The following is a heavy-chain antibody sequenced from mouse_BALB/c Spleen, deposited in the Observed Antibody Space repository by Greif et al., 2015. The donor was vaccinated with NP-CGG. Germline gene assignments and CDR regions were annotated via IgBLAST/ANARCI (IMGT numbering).Heavy chain of an antibody. CDR1: GDSITSGY. Sequence: EVMLVESGPSLVKPSQTLSLTCSVTGDSITSGYWNWIRKFPGNKLEYMGYISYSGSTYYNPSLKSRISITRDTSKNQYYLQLNSVTTEDTATYYCARSDYSTVPFAYWGQGTLVTVSA. D-gene: IGHD1-1*01. V-gene: IGHV3-8*02. J-gene: IGHJ3*01. CDR3: ARSDYSTVPFAY. CDR2: ISYSGST.